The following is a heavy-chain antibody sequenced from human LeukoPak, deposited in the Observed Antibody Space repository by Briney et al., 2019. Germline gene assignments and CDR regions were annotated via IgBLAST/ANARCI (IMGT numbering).Heavy chain of an antibody. V-gene: IGHV3-43*02. CDR1: GFTFDDFA. J-gene: IGHJ3*02. CDR2: IGGDGVII. CDR3: AKDRAGRDGNNRDAVDM. Sequence: PGGSLRLSCAASGFTFDDFAMHWVRQAPGKGLEWVSLIGGDGVIIYYGGSVKGRFTISRDNSRNSLYLQMNSLRTEDTALYYCAKDRAGRDGNNRDAVDMWGQGTMVTVSA. D-gene: IGHD5-24*01.